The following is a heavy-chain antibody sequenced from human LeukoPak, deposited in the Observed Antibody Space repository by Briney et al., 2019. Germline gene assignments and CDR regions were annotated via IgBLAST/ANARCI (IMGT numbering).Heavy chain of an antibody. CDR1: GGSFSGYY. CDR2: INHSGST. J-gene: IGHJ6*03. D-gene: IGHD4-17*01. CDR3: ARDHYGGSYYYYYYYMDV. V-gene: IGHV4-34*01. Sequence: SETLSLTCAVYGGSFSGYYWSWIRQPPGKGLEWIGEINHSGSTNYNPSLKSRVTISVDTSKNQFSLKLSSVTAADTAVYYCARDHYGGSYYYYYYYMDVWGKGTTVTVSS.